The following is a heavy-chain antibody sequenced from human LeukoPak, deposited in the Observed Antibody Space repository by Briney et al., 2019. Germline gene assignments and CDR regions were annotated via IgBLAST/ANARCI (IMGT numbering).Heavy chain of an antibody. J-gene: IGHJ4*02. CDR1: GYTFTSYY. D-gene: IGHD3-10*01. Sequence: ASVKVSCNASGYTFTSYYMHWVRQAPGQGLEWMGIINPSGGSTSYAQKFQGRVTMTRDTSTSTVYMELSSLRSEDTAVYYCARSRYRGNFDYWGQGTLVTVSS. V-gene: IGHV1-46*01. CDR2: INPSGGST. CDR3: ARSRYRGNFDY.